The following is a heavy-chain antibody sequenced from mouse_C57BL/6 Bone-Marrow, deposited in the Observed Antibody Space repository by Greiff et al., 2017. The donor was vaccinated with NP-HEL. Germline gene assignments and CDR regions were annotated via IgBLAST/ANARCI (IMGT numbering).Heavy chain of an antibody. CDR1: GFSLTSYG. CDR3: ASDLLWLLT. Sequence: VQGVESGPGLVAPSQSLSITCTVSGFSLTSYGVDWVRQSPGKGLEWLGVIWGVGSTNYNSALKSRLSISKDNSKSQVFLKMNSLQTDDTAMYYCASDLLWLLTWGQGTLVTVSA. V-gene: IGHV2-6*01. CDR2: IWGVGST. D-gene: IGHD2-3*01. J-gene: IGHJ3*01.